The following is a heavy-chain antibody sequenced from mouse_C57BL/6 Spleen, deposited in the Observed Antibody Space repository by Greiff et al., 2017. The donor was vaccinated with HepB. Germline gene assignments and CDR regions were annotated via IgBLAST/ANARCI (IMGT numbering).Heavy chain of an antibody. CDR3: ARGITTVVYWYFDV. CDR1: GYTFTSYW. V-gene: IGHV1-59*01. Sequence: QVQLQQPGAELVRPGTSVKLSCKASGYTFTSYWMHWVKQRPGQGLEWIGVIDPSDSYTNYNQKFKVKATLTVDTSSSTAYMQLSSLTSEDSAVYYCARGITTVVYWYFDVWGTGTTVTVSS. J-gene: IGHJ1*03. D-gene: IGHD1-1*01. CDR2: IDPSDSYT.